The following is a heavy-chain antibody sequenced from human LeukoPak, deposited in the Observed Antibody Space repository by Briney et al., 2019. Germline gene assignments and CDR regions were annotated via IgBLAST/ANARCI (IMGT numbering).Heavy chain of an antibody. CDR2: IYSSGST. D-gene: IGHD4-11*01. V-gene: IGHV4-59*12. CDR3: ARVETTVTERYYYYYMDV. J-gene: IGHJ6*03. CDR1: GGSITSYY. Sequence: PSETLSLTCTVSGGSITSYYWSWIRQPPGKGLEWIGYIYSSGSTTYNPSLRSRVTISVDTSKNQFSLKLSSVTAADTAVYYCARVETTVTERYYYYYMDVWGKGTTVTVSS.